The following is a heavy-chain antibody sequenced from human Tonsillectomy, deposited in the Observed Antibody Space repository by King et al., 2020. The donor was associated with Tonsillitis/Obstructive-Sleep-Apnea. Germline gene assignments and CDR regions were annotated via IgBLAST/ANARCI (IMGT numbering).Heavy chain of an antibody. CDR3: ARQGNYYDSSGYRVDV. CDR2: IDPSDSYT. CDR1: GYSFTSYW. J-gene: IGHJ6*02. Sequence: QLVQSGAEVKKPGESLRISCKGSGYSFTSYWISWVRQMPGKGLEWMGRIDPSDSYTNYSPSFQGHVTISADKSISTAYLQWSSLKASDTARYYCARQGNYYDSSGYRVDVWGQGTTVTVSS. V-gene: IGHV5-10-1*01. D-gene: IGHD3-22*01.